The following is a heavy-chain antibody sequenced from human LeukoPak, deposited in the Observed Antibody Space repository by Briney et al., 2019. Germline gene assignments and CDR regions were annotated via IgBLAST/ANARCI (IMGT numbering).Heavy chain of an antibody. CDR2: IYTSGST. J-gene: IGHJ4*02. Sequence: SGTLSLTCAVSGGSISSGSYYWSWIRQPAGKGLEWIGRIYTSGSTNYNPSLKGRVTISVDTSKNQLSLKLSSVTAANTAVYYCARDNRGSGAFDYTYYFDNWGQGTLVTVSS. CDR1: GGSISSGSYY. V-gene: IGHV4-61*02. CDR3: ARDNRGSGAFDYTYYFDN. D-gene: IGHD5-12*01.